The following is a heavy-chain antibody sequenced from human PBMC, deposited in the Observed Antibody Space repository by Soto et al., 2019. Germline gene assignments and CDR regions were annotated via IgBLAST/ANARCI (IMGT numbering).Heavy chain of an antibody. V-gene: IGHV1-24*01. Sequence: ASVKVSCKVSGYTLTELSMHWVRQAPGKGLEWMGGFDPEDGETIYAQKFQGRVTMTEDTSTDTAYMELSSLRSEDTAVYYCATDLTFGSTSAFDIWGQGTMVTVS. CDR2: FDPEDGET. CDR3: ATDLTFGSTSAFDI. D-gene: IGHD3-9*01. J-gene: IGHJ3*02. CDR1: GYTLTELS.